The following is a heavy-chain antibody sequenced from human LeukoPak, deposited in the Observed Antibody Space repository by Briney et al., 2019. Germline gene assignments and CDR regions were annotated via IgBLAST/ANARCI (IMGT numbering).Heavy chain of an antibody. CDR2: IYYSGST. CDR1: GGSISNYY. CDR3: ARGGSNSWRIGYYFDF. V-gene: IGHV4-59*01. D-gene: IGHD6-13*01. J-gene: IGHJ4*02. Sequence: PSETLSLTCTVSGGSISNYYWSWIRQPPGKGLEWIGFIYYSGSTNYNPSLKSRVTISVDTSKNQFSLKLRSVTDADTAVYHCARGGSNSWRIGYYFDFWGQGTLVTVSS.